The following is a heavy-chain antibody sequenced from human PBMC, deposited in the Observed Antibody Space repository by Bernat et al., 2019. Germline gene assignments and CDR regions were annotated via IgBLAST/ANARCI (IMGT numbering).Heavy chain of an antibody. CDR2: IKQDGSEK. CDR3: ARALYYYMDV. CDR1: GFTFSSYW. J-gene: IGHJ6*03. Sequence: EVQLVESGGGLVQPGWSLRLSCAASGFTFSSYWMSWARQASGKGLEWVANIKQDGSEKYYVDSVKGRFTISRDNAKNSLYLQMNSLRAEDTAVYYCARALYYYMDVWGKGTTVTVSS. V-gene: IGHV3-7*03.